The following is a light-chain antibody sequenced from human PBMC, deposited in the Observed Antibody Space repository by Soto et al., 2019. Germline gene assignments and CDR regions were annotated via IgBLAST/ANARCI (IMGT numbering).Light chain of an antibody. CDR3: HSYNSNPWT. CDR2: AAS. CDR1: QSVNGW. Sequence: DIQMTQSPSTLSASVGDRVTITCRASQSVNGWLAWYQQKPGKAPKLLIYAASNLESGVPSRFSGSGSGTEYPLTISSLQPDDSATYYCHSYNSNPWTVGQGTKVEVK. J-gene: IGKJ1*01. V-gene: IGKV1-5*01.